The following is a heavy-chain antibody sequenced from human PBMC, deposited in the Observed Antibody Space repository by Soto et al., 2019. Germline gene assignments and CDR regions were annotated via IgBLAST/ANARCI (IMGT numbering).Heavy chain of an antibody. CDR3: AKDLLWLWFGELTTMYYYYGMDV. Sequence: QVQLVESGGGVVQPGRSLRLSCAASGFTFSSYGMHWVRQAPGKGLEWVAVISYDGSNKYYADSVKGRFTISRDNSKNTLYLQMNSLRAEDTAVYYCAKDLLWLWFGELTTMYYYYGMDVWGQGTTVTVSS. CDR1: GFTFSSYG. V-gene: IGHV3-30*18. CDR2: ISYDGSNK. D-gene: IGHD3-10*01. J-gene: IGHJ6*02.